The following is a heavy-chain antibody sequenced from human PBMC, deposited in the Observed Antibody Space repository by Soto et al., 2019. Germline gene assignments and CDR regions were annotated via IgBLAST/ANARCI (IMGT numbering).Heavy chain of an antibody. D-gene: IGHD3-10*02. CDR2: SSNSGTFT. Sequence: GGSLRLTCAASGFSISDHYMSWIRQAPGKGLEWVSYSSNSGTFTKYADSVKGRFSISRDNAKNSLYLEINSLRGEDTAIYYCARSGDNYNVLDYWGQGTPVTVSS. CDR1: GFSISDHY. V-gene: IGHV3-11*03. J-gene: IGHJ4*02. CDR3: ARSGDNYNVLDY.